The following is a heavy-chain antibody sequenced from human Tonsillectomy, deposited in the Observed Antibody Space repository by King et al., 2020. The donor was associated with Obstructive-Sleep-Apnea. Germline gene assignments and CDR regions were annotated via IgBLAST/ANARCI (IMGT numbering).Heavy chain of an antibody. Sequence: VQLVESGGGLVQPGGSLRLSCAASGFTFSSYAMSWVRQAPGKGLEWVSAISGSGGSTYYADSVKGRFTISRDNSKNTLYLQMNSLRAEDTAVYYCAKVKSGQQLNYYYGMDVWGQGTTVTVSS. V-gene: IGHV3-23*04. CDR2: ISGSGGST. CDR1: GFTFSSYA. J-gene: IGHJ6*02. CDR3: AKVKSGQQLNYYYGMDV. D-gene: IGHD6-13*01.